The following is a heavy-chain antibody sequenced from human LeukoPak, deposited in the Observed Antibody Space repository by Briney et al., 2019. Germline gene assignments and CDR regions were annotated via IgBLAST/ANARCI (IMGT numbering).Heavy chain of an antibody. V-gene: IGHV3-48*01. CDR3: ARDYKYAFDN. J-gene: IGHJ4*02. D-gene: IGHD5-24*01. Sequence: SGGSLRLSCAASGFTFSGMNWVRQAPGKGLEWISYIGIDSGNTNYADSVKGRFTISGDKAKSSLYLQMNSLRVEDTAVYYCARDYKYAFDNWGQGTLVTVSS. CDR2: IGIDSGNT. CDR1: GFTFSG.